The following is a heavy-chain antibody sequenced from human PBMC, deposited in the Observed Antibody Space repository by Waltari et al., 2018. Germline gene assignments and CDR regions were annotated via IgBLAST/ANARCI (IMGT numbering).Heavy chain of an antibody. CDR2: IRYDGSNK. J-gene: IGHJ4*02. D-gene: IGHD3-22*01. V-gene: IGHV3-30*02. CDR3: AKEHYYDSSGLDY. CDR1: GFTFSSYG. Sequence: QVQLVESGGGVVQPGGSLRLSCAASGFTFSSYGMPWVGQAPGKGLEWVAFIRYDGSNKYYADSVKGRFTISRDNSKNTLYLQMNSLRAEDTAVYYCAKEHYYDSSGLDYWGQGTLVTVSS.